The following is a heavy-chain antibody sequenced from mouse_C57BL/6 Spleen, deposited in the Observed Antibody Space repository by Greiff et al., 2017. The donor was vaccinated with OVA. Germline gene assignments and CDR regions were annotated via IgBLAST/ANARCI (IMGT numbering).Heavy chain of an antibody. CDR2: IYPSDSET. V-gene: IGHV1-61*01. Sequence: QVQLQQPGAELVRPGSSVKLSCKASGYTFTSYWMDWVKQRPGQGLEWIGNIYPSDSETHYNQKFKDKATLTVDKSSSTAYMQLSSLTSEDSAVYYCARRGTTVVGGDYYAMDYWGQGTSVTVSS. CDR1: GYTFTSYW. D-gene: IGHD1-1*01. CDR3: ARRGTTVVGGDYYAMDY. J-gene: IGHJ4*01.